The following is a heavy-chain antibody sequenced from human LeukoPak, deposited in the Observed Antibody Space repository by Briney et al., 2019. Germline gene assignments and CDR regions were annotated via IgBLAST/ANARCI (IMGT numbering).Heavy chain of an antibody. J-gene: IGHJ6*03. CDR1: GGSISSYY. CDR2: INHSGST. V-gene: IGHV4-34*01. Sequence: SETLSLTCTVSGGSISSYYWSWIRQPPGKGLEWIGEINHSGSTNYNPSLKSRVTISVDTSKNQFSLKLSSVTAADTAVYYCARDGSGSSSPYYYMDVWGKGTTVTVSS. D-gene: IGHD6-6*01. CDR3: ARDGSGSSSPYYYMDV.